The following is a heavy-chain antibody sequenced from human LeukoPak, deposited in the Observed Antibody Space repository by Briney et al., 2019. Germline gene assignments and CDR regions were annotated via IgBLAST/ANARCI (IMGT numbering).Heavy chain of an antibody. Sequence: APVKVSCKASGYTFTSYGISWVRQAPGQGLEGMGWTSAYNGNTNYAQKLQGRVTMTTDTSTSTASLALRSLRSDDTAVYYCARDRYSSRGDYWGQGTLVTVSS. D-gene: IGHD6-13*01. V-gene: IGHV1-18*01. J-gene: IGHJ4*02. CDR1: GYTFTSYG. CDR3: ARDRYSSRGDY. CDR2: TSAYNGNT.